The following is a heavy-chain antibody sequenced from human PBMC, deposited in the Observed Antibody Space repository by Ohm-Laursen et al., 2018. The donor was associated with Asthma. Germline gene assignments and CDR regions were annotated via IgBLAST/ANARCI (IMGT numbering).Heavy chain of an antibody. CDR1: GGSISSGGYS. CDR2: IYHSGST. CDR3: ARDPGYSSGWSNGAFDI. D-gene: IGHD6-19*01. V-gene: IGHV4-30-2*01. J-gene: IGHJ3*02. Sequence: PSQTLSLTCTVSGGSISSGGYSWSWIRQPPGKGLEWIGYIYHSGSTYYNPSLKSRVTISVDRSKNQFSLKLSSVTAADTAVYYCARDPGYSSGWSNGAFDIWGQGTMVTVSS.